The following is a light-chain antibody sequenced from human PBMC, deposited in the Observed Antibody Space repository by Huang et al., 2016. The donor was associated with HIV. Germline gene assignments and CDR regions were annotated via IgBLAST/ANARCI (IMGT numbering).Light chain of an antibody. CDR1: QTVLYNSNNKNY. CDR2: WAS. V-gene: IGKV4-1*01. J-gene: IGKJ2*01. CDR3: QQYYSTPYT. Sequence: DIVMTQSPDSLAVSLGERATINCKTSQTVLYNSNNKNYLAWYQQKPGQPPKLLLNWASTRESGVPGRFSGSGPETDFTLTISSLQAEDVAVYYCQQYYSTPYTFGQGTKLEIK.